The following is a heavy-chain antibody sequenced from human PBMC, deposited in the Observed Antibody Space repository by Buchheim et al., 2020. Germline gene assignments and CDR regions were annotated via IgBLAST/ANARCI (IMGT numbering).Heavy chain of an antibody. J-gene: IGHJ6*02. CDR1: GFSLRVYW. V-gene: IGHV3-7*01. CDR2: IKQDGSKK. CDR3: ARDSTYGLSV. Sequence: DVQLAESGGGLVQPGGSLRLSCAASGFSLRVYWMTWVRQAPGTGLEWVANIKQDGSKKYYVESVKGRFTISRDNAENSLYLQMNSLRVEDTAVYYCARDSTYGLSVWGQGT.